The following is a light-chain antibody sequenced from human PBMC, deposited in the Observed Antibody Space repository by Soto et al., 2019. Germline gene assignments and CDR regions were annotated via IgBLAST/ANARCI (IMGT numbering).Light chain of an antibody. Sequence: EIVMTQSPATLSVSPGERATLSCRASQSVSSNLAWYQQKPGQAPRLLIYGASTRATVIPARFSGSGSGTEFTLTISSLQSEDFAVYYCQQYNNWPGFTFGPGTKVDIK. J-gene: IGKJ3*01. CDR3: QQYNNWPGFT. CDR2: GAS. V-gene: IGKV3-15*01. CDR1: QSVSSN.